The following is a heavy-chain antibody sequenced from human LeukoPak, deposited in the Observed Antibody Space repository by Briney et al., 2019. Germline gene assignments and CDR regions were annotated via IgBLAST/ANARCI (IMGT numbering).Heavy chain of an antibody. J-gene: IGHJ5*02. Sequence: GASVKVSCKASGYTFTSYYMHWVRQAPGQGLEWMGIINPSGGSTSYAQKFQGRVTMIRDTSTSTVYMELSSLRSEDTAVYYCARDPRRRQLWLAYNWFDPWGPGTLVTVSS. V-gene: IGHV1-46*01. CDR3: ARDPRRRQLWLAYNWFDP. CDR1: GYTFTSYY. CDR2: INPSGGST. D-gene: IGHD5-18*01.